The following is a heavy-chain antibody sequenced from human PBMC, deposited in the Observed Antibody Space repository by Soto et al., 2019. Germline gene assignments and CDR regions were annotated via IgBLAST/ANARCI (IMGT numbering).Heavy chain of an antibody. V-gene: IGHV3-33*01. J-gene: IGHJ4*02. D-gene: IGHD1-26*01. CDR2: IWYDGSNK. CDR1: GFTFSSYG. Sequence: GGSLRLSCAASGFTFSSYGMHWVRQAPGKGLEWVAVIWYDGSNKYYADSVKGRFTISRDNSKNTLYLQMNSLRAEDTAVYYCARDLLTFIVGATNLEFEYWGQGTLVTVSS. CDR3: ARDLLTFIVGATNLEFEY.